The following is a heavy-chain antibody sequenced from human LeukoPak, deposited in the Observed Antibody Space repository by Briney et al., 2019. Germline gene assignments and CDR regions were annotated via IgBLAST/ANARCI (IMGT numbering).Heavy chain of an antibody. CDR2: ITSSGSTI. D-gene: IGHD3-9*01. V-gene: IGHV3-11*04. Sequence: GGSLRLSCAASGFIFSDYYMTWIRQAPGKGLEWVSYITSSGSTIYYADSVKGRFTISRDNAKNSVHLQMNRLRAEDTAVYYCARDRRPYDVLTGYYDYWGQGTLVTVSS. J-gene: IGHJ4*02. CDR1: GFIFSDYY. CDR3: ARDRRPYDVLTGYYDY.